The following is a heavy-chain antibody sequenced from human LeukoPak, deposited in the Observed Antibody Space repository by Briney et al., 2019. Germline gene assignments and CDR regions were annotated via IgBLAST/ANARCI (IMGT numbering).Heavy chain of an antibody. J-gene: IGHJ6*02. V-gene: IGHV3-30*18. CDR3: AKDGAGITGTLAYYYYYGMDV. CDR1: GFTFSSYG. CDR2: ISYDGSNK. Sequence: PGGSLRLSCAASGFTFSSYGMHWVRQAPGKGLEWVAVISYDGSNKYYADSVKGRFTISRDNSKNTLYLQMNSLRAEDTAVYYCAKDGAGITGTLAYYYYYGMDVWGQGTTVTVSS. D-gene: IGHD1-7*01.